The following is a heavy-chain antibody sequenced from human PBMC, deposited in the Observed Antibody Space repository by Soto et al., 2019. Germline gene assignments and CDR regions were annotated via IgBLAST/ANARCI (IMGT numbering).Heavy chain of an antibody. D-gene: IGHD3-16*02. Sequence: QVQLVQSGAEVKKPGSSVKVSCKASGGTFSSYAISWVRQAPGQGLEWMGGIIPIFGTANYAQKFQGRVTITADESTSTAYMELSSLRSEETAVYYCAREVYDYVWGSYHTHDAFDIWGQGTMVTVSS. CDR3: AREVYDYVWGSYHTHDAFDI. V-gene: IGHV1-69*01. J-gene: IGHJ3*02. CDR1: GGTFSSYA. CDR2: IIPIFGTA.